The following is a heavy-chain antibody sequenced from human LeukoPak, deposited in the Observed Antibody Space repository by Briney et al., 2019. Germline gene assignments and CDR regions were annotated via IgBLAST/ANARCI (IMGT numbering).Heavy chain of an antibody. CDR1: GFTFDDYA. Sequence: GGSLRLSCAASGFTFDDYAMHWVRQAPGKGLEWVSGISWNSGSTYYADSVKGRFTISRDNSKNTLYLQMNSLRAEDTAVYYCAKAGIAAAGTRDYWGQGTLVTVSS. V-gene: IGHV3-23*01. CDR3: AKAGIAAAGTRDY. CDR2: ISWNSGST. J-gene: IGHJ4*02. D-gene: IGHD6-13*01.